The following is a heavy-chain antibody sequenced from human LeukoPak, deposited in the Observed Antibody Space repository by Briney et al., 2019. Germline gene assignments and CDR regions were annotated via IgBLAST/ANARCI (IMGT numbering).Heavy chain of an antibody. D-gene: IGHD4-17*01. CDR1: GFTFDDYA. J-gene: IGHJ5*02. Sequence: PGRSLRLSCAASGFTFDDYAMHWVRQAPGKGLEWVSGISWNSGSIGYADSVKGRFTISRDNSKNMLYLQMNSLRVEDTAVYYRAKDTFGDYARWFDPWGQGILVTVSS. V-gene: IGHV3-9*01. CDR3: AKDTFGDYARWFDP. CDR2: ISWNSGSI.